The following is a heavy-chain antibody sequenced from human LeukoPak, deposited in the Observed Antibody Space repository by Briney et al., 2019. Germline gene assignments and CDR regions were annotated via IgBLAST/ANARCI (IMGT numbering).Heavy chain of an antibody. V-gene: IGHV3-23*01. Sequence: GGSPRLSCAASGFTFSSYAMSWVRQAPGEGLEWVSAITDSAGSTYHADSVKGRFTISRDNSKNTLYLQMNSLRAEDTAVYYCAKGSSGSRPYYFHYWGQGTLVTVSS. CDR1: GFTFSSYA. CDR2: ITDSAGST. D-gene: IGHD3-10*01. J-gene: IGHJ4*02. CDR3: AKGSSGSRPYYFHY.